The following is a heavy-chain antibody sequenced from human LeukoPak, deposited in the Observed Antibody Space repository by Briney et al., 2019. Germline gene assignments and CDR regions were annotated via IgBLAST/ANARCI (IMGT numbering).Heavy chain of an antibody. CDR2: IIPIFGTA. CDR3: ASQYPYILDGMDV. CDR1: GGTFSSYA. D-gene: IGHD2-2*01. J-gene: IGHJ6*04. V-gene: IGHV1-69*06. Sequence: SVKVSCKASGGTFSSYAISWVRQAPGQGLEWMGGIIPIFGTANYAQKFQGRVTITADKSTSTAYMELSSLRSEDTAVYYCASQYPYILDGMDVGGKGTTVTVSS.